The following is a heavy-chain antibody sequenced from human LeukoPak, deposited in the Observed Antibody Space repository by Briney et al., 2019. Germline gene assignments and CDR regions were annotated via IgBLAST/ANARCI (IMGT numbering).Heavy chain of an antibody. J-gene: IGHJ6*03. Sequence: SETLSLTCTVSGGSISSYYWSWIRQPPGKGLEWIGYIYYSGSTNYNPSLKSRVTISVDTSKNQFSLKLSSVTAADTAVYYCARDPGIMGATSYYYYYMDVWGKGTTVTVSS. CDR3: ARDPGIMGATSYYYYYMDV. CDR2: IYYSGST. D-gene: IGHD1-26*01. V-gene: IGHV4-59*01. CDR1: GGSISSYY.